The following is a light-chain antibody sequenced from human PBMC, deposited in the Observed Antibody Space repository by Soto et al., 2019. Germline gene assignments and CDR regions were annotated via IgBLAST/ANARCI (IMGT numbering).Light chain of an antibody. V-gene: IGKV3-15*01. J-gene: IGKJ5*01. CDR1: QSVSIK. CDR3: QQYKKWPTIT. Sequence: TQPTATLSVSPGERATLSCRDSQSVSIKLAWYQQKPCQAHRLLIYDTSTRATGIPARFSGSGSGTEFTLTISSLQSEDFAVYYCQQYKKWPTITFGQGTKVDIK. CDR2: DTS.